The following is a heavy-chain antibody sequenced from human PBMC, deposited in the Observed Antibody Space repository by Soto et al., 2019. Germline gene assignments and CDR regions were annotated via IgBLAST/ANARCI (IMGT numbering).Heavy chain of an antibody. D-gene: IGHD2-15*01. CDR1: GFTLSNYG. CDR2: IRGSDGST. J-gene: IGHJ4*02. CDR3: AKDKYSA. V-gene: IGHV3-23*01. Sequence: EVQLLESGGGLVQPGGSLRLSCAASGFTLSNYGMNWVRQAPGKGLEWVTGIRGSDGSTYYADSVKGRFTISRDSSKKTLYLQRNTLRADDTALYYCAKDKYSAWGQGTLVTVSS.